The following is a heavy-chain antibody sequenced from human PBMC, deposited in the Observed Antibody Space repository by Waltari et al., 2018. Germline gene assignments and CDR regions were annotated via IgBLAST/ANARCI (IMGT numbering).Heavy chain of an antibody. CDR2: ISYAGTT. V-gene: IGHV4-39*01. J-gene: IGHJ3*01. D-gene: IGHD5-12*01. CDR3: ATYIGASVGTAAFDV. CDR1: GGSIDTPKHY. Sequence: QLQLQESGPGPVKPSETLSLTCSVSGGSIDTPKHYWRWIRQPPGQGLEWFGTISYAGTTYTNPSLRSRLTMSRDTSKNQLSLTLGSTTAADTAVYYCATYIGASVGTAAFDVWGQGTMVTVSS.